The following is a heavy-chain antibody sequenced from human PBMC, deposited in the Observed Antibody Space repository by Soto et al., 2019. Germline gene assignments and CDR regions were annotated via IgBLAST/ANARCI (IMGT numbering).Heavy chain of an antibody. Sequence: GASVKVSCKASGGTFSSFGINGVRQAPGQGREWMGGTIRILGTANYAQKFQGRVTIIADETTNTASLELTSLRSEDTAVYYCARGSALDIWGQGTTVTVSS. CDR1: GGTFSSFG. CDR3: ARGSALDI. V-gene: IGHV1-69*13. J-gene: IGHJ6*02. CDR2: TIRILGTA.